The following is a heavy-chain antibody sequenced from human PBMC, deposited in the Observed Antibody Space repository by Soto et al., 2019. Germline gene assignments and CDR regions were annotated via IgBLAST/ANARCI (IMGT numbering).Heavy chain of an antibody. CDR2: IYYSGST. J-gene: IGHJ6*02. D-gene: IGHD3-22*01. CDR3: ARHNYDSSGTAVDV. CDR1: GGSISSGGYY. Sequence: QVQLQESGPGLVKPSQTLSLTCTVSGGSISSGGYYWSWIRQHPGKGLEWIGYIYYSGSTYYNPSLRSRVTISVDTSKNQVSLKLSSVTAADTAVYYCARHNYDSSGTAVDVWGQGTTVTVSS. V-gene: IGHV4-31*03.